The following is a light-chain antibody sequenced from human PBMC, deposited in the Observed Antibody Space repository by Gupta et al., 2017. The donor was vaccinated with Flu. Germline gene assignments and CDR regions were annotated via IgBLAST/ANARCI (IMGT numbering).Light chain of an antibody. Sequence: QSALTQPASVSGSPGQSITISCTGTSCDVGGYNFVSWYQQHPGIAPKLMIYEVSNRPSGVSNRFSGSKSGNTASLTISGLQAEDESDYYCSSFSSSSTLFVFGTGTKVTVL. J-gene: IGLJ1*01. CDR2: EVS. CDR3: SSFSSSSTLFV. V-gene: IGLV2-14*03. CDR1: SCDVGGYNF.